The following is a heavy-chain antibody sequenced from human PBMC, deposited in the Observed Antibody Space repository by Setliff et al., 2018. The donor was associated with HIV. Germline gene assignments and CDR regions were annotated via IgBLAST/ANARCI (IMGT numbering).Heavy chain of an antibody. Sequence: ASVKVSCKASGYSFTDYYIHCVRQAPGQGLEWMGWINPKSDGTNYAQKFQGWITMTRDTSISTAYMELSRLRSDDTAVYYCARYYYDSSGYRPPFDYWGQGTLVTVSS. J-gene: IGHJ4*02. CDR3: ARYYYDSSGYRPPFDY. V-gene: IGHV1-2*04. CDR2: INPKSDGT. CDR1: GYSFTDYY. D-gene: IGHD3-22*01.